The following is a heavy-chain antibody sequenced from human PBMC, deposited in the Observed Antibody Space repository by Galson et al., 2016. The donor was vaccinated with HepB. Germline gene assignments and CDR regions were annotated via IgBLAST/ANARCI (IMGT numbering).Heavy chain of an antibody. CDR1: GGSISSDSYY. CDR2: IYYNGNP. D-gene: IGHD6-13*01. V-gene: IGHV4-39*01. Sequence: ETLSLTCTVSGGSISSDSYYWGWIRQPPGKGPEWIGNIYYNGNPNYNPSLKSRVTISADTSKNQFFLRLTSVTAADTAVYYCVRPVIADYFDPWGQGVLVTVSS. CDR3: VRPVIADYFDP. J-gene: IGHJ5*02.